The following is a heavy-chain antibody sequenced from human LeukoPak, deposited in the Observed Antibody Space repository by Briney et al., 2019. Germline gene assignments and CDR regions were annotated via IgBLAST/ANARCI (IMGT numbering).Heavy chain of an antibody. V-gene: IGHV3-43*02. D-gene: IGHD6-13*01. CDR3: ARDLVGYSSRNSDY. J-gene: IGHJ4*02. CDR2: ISGDGVST. CDR1: GFTFDDYA. Sequence: GGSLRLSCAASGFTFDDYAMHWVRQAPGKGLEWVSLISGDGVSTYYADSVKGRFTISRDNSKNSLYLQMNSLRAEDTAVYYCARDLVGYSSRNSDYWGQGTLVTVSS.